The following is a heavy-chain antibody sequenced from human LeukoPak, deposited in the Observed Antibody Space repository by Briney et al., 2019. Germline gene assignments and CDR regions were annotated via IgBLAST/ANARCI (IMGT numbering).Heavy chain of an antibody. Sequence: ASVKDSCKASGYSFRNYGISWVRQAPGQGLEYMGWISVYNGNTKYEQRLQGRVTMTADTSTSTVYMELRSLRSDDTAVYYCARGGGGYYGSGSYLIDHWGQGTLVTVSS. CDR2: ISVYNGNT. CDR1: GYSFRNYG. CDR3: ARGGGGYYGSGSYLIDH. J-gene: IGHJ4*02. V-gene: IGHV1-18*01. D-gene: IGHD3-10*01.